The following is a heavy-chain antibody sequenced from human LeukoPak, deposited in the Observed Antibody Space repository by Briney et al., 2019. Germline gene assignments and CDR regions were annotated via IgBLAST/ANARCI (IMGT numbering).Heavy chain of an antibody. V-gene: IGHV4-39*07. CDR1: GGSISSSSYY. CDR2: IYHSGST. CDR3: ARDRGWLQSLRYFDL. Sequence: SETLSLTCTVSGGSISSSSYYWGWIRQPPGKGLEWIGSIYHSGSTNYNPSLKSRVTISVDKSKNQFSLKLSSVTAADTAVYYCARDRGWLQSLRYFDLWGRGTLVTVSS. D-gene: IGHD5-24*01. J-gene: IGHJ2*01.